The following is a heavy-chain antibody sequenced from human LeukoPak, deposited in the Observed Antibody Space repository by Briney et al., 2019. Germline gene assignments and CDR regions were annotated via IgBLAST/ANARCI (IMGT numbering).Heavy chain of an antibody. CDR2: ISSSGSTI. CDR3: ARDASRRVGATIPGFDY. CDR1: GFTFRSYE. D-gene: IGHD1-26*01. J-gene: IGHJ4*02. Sequence: PGGSLRLSCAASGFTFRSYEMNWVRQAPGKGLEWVSYISSSGSTIYYADSVKGRFTISRDNAKNSLYLQMNSLRAEDTAAYYCARDASRRVGATIPGFDYWGQGTLVTVSS. V-gene: IGHV3-48*03.